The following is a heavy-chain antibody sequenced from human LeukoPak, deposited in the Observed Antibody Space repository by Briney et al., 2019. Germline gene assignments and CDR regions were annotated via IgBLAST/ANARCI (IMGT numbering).Heavy chain of an antibody. V-gene: IGHV3-21*01. CDR1: GFIFSSYS. CDR2: ISGSSSYI. J-gene: IGHJ3*02. CDR3: ARDKEQQWLVLAAFDI. Sequence: GGSLRLSCAASGFIFSSYSMNWVRQAPGKGLEWVSSISGSSSYIYYADSVKGRFTISRDNAKNSLYLQVNSLRAEDTAVYYCARDKEQQWLVLAAFDIWGQGTVVTVSS. D-gene: IGHD6-19*01.